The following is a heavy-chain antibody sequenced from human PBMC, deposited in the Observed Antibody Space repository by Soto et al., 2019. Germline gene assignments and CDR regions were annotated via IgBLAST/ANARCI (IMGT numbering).Heavy chain of an antibody. V-gene: IGHV4-31*03. D-gene: IGHD3-3*01. J-gene: IGHJ3*02. CDR2: IYYSGST. CDR1: GGSISSGGYY. CDR3: ARGFFGVVTEDAFDI. Sequence: SETLSLTCTVSGGSISSGGYYWSWIRQHPGKGLEWIGYIYYSGSTYYNPSLKSRVTISVDTSKNQFSLKLSSVTAADTAVYYRARGFFGVVTEDAFDIWGQGTMVTVSS.